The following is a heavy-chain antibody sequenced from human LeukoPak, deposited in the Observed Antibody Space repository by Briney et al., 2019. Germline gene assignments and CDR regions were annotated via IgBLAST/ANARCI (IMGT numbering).Heavy chain of an antibody. D-gene: IGHD5-24*01. CDR1: GFTFSDYY. J-gene: IGHJ4*02. CDR3: ARDLGDGYLANDY. V-gene: IGHV4-31*02. Sequence: LRLSCAASGFTFSDYYMSWIRQYPGKGLEWIGYFYYSGSTYYNPSLKSRVTISVDTSENQFSLELTSVTAADTAVYYCARDLGDGYLANDYWGQGTLVTASS. CDR2: FYYSGST.